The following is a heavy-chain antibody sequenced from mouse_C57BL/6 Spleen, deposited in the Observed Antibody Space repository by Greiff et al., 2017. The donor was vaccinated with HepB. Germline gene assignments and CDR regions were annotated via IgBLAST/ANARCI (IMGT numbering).Heavy chain of an antibody. CDR1: GYTFTSYW. V-gene: IGHV1-64*01. J-gene: IGHJ1*03. CDR2: IHPNSGST. Sequence: QVQLQQPGAELVKPGASVKLSCKASGYTFTSYWMHWVKQRPGQGLEWIGMIHPNSGSTNYNEKFKSKATLTVDKSSSPAYMQLSSLTSEDSAVYYCARTPITTVVDWYFDVWGTGTTVTVSS. D-gene: IGHD1-1*01. CDR3: ARTPITTVVDWYFDV.